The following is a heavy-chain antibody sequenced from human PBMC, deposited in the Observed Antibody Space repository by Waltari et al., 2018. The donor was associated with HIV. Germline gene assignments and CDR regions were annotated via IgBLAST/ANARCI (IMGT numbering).Heavy chain of an antibody. Sequence: LVKPSQTLSLTCTVSGGSITSGDYYWTWIRQPAGKGLEWIGRVYTSGSANYNPSLRSRVTMSLDTSKNQFSLKLTSVTAADTAVYYCARGLDILTGHYHWFLDVWGRGTLVTVSS. CDR3: ARGLDILTGHYHWFLDV. V-gene: IGHV4-61*02. J-gene: IGHJ2*01. CDR1: GGSITSGDYY. CDR2: VYTSGSA. D-gene: IGHD3-9*01.